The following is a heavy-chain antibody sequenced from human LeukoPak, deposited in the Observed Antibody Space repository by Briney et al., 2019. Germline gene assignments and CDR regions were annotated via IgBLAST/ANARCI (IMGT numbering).Heavy chain of an antibody. V-gene: IGHV4-59*01. J-gene: IGHJ3*02. CDR1: GGSISSYY. CDR3: AREIGYYDSSGPDAFDI. Sequence: SETLSLTCTVSGGSISSYYWSWIRQPPGKGLEWIGYIYYSGSTNYNPSLKSRVTISVDTSKNQFSLKLSSVTAADTAVYYCAREIGYYDSSGPDAFDIWGQGTMVTVSS. D-gene: IGHD3-22*01. CDR2: IYYSGST.